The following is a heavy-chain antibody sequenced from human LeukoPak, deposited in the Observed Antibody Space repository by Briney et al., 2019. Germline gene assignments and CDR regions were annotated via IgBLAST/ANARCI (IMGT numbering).Heavy chain of an antibody. D-gene: IGHD3-3*01. CDR3: ASGTVFGVITPQYFHF. J-gene: IGHJ4*02. Sequence: SAPLSLTSGVSGGSITTPYWHWIRRPPGKGLEWSGFVFYGGMTNYNPPLKSRVPVSLATSKNQFPLKLTSVTAADTAVYYCASGTVFGVITPQYFHFWGQGTRVTVSS. CDR2: VFYGGMT. CDR1: GGSITTPY. V-gene: IGHV4-59*11.